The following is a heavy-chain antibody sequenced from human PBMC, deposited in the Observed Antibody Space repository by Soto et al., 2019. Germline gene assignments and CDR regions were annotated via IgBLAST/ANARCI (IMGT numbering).Heavy chain of an antibody. D-gene: IGHD3-22*01. J-gene: IGHJ4*02. CDR3: ARDQLRPGILYSLGVLLPEYGL. CDR2: ISVSGNNA. Sequence: GGSLRLSCAASGFAFSTFAMTWVRQAPGKGLEWVAAISVSGNNAYYADSVKGRFTISRDNSQNSVFLQMSSLRADDTAVYYCARDQLRPGILYSLGVLLPEYGLWGQGTLVTVS. CDR1: GFAFSTFA. V-gene: IGHV3-23*01.